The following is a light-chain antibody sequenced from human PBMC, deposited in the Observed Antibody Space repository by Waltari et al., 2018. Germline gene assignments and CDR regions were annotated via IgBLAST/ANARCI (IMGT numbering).Light chain of an antibody. CDR2: YAS. CDR1: QSVGPS. J-gene: IGKJ1*01. Sequence: LMTQSPCTLSSSVGEGATLSCRASQSVGPSLAWYQQKPGQAPRLLIYYASSRATGIPDRFSGSGSGTDFSLTISRLEPDDFAVYYCQMYVSLPATFGQGTKVEIK. V-gene: IGKV3-20*01. CDR3: QMYVSLPAT.